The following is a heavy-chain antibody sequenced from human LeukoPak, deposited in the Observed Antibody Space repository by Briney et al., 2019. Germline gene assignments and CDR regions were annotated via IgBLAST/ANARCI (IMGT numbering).Heavy chain of an antibody. CDR3: AAAGGSSPFYYYMDV. V-gene: IGHV3-23*01. J-gene: IGHJ6*03. D-gene: IGHD4-23*01. CDR2: ISGSGGST. Sequence: PGGSLRLYCAASGFTFSNYAMTWVRQAPGKGLEWVSGISGSGGSTYYADSVKGRFTISRDNSKNTLYLQMNSLRAEDTAVYYCAAAGGSSPFYYYMDVWGKGTTVSVSS. CDR1: GFTFSNYA.